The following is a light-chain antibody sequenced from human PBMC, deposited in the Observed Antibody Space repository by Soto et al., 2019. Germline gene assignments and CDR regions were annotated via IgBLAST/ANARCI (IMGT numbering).Light chain of an antibody. CDR3: QHYDHLPPLS. J-gene: IGKJ4*01. CDR2: DAS. CDR1: QDIRNY. V-gene: IGKV1-33*01. Sequence: DLQMTQSPSSLSASVGDRVTITCQASQDIRNYLNWYQQKPGKAPNLLIYDASNLRAGVPSRFSGSGSGTEFTFTTSSLQPEDIATYDCQHYDHLPPLSFGGGTKVEIK.